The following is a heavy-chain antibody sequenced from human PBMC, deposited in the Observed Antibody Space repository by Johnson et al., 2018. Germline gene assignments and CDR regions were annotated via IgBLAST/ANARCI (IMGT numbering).Heavy chain of an antibody. Sequence: QLLQSGGGLVQPGGSLRLSCAASVFTFSSYWMSWVRQAPGKGLEWVANIKQDGSEKYYVDSVKGRFNISKDNAKNSLYLQMNSLRAEDTAVFYCAKRTFWGSGRSDGMDVWGQGTTVTVSS. V-gene: IGHV3-7*01. D-gene: IGHD3-10*01. CDR3: AKRTFWGSGRSDGMDV. J-gene: IGHJ6*02. CDR2: IKQDGSEK. CDR1: VFTFSSYW.